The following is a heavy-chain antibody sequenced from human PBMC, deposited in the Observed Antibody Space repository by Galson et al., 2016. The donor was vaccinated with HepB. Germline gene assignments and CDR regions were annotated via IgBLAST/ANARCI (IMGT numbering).Heavy chain of an antibody. J-gene: IGHJ4*02. CDR3: AKWGSSAWYTDRYYFDY. D-gene: IGHD6-19*01. Sequence: SLRLSCAASGFTFHDYAIHWVRQAPGKGLEWVSGISWNSGSIAYADSVKGRFTSSRDNAKNSLYLQMNSLRAEDTALYYCAKWGSSAWYTDRYYFDYWGQGALVTVSS. CDR2: ISWNSGSI. V-gene: IGHV3-9*01. CDR1: GFTFHDYA.